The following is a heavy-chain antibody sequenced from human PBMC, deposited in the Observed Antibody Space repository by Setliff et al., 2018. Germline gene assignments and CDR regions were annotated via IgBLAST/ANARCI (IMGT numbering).Heavy chain of an antibody. CDR1: GFTFSSYE. CDR3: AKPRVELRWGFES. Sequence: GGSLRLSCTTSGFTFSSYEVNWVRQAPGKGLEWVSYISSSGTTKHYADSVKGRFTIFRDGSKNTLFLHMTSLRAEDTAVYYCAKPRVELRWGFESWGQGTPVTVSS. CDR2: ISSSGTTK. J-gene: IGHJ4*02. D-gene: IGHD1-7*01. V-gene: IGHV3-48*03.